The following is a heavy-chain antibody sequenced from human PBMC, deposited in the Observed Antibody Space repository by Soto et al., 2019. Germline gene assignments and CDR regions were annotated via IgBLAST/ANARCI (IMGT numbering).Heavy chain of an antibody. Sequence: PSETLSLTCAVSGGSISSGGYSWSWIRQPPGKGLEWIGYIYHSGSTYYNPSLKSRVTISVDRSKNQFSLKLSSVTAADTAVYYCARVSHCISTSCYDYYYGMDVWGQGTTVTVS. CDR3: ARVSHCISTSCYDYYYGMDV. J-gene: IGHJ6*02. CDR1: GGSISSGGYS. D-gene: IGHD2-2*01. CDR2: IYHSGST. V-gene: IGHV4-30-2*01.